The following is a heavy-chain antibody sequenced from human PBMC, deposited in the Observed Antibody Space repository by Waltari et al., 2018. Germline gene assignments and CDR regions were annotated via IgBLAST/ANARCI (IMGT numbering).Heavy chain of an antibody. CDR2: IYYSGNT. Sequence: QVQLQESGPGLVKPSETLSLTCTVSGGSISSHYWSWIRQPPGKGLEWIGYIYYSGNTNYNPSLKSRVTISVDTSKNQFSLKLSSVTAADTAVYYCARDRAGWSSGKYGMDVWGQGTTVTVSS. CDR3: ARDRAGWSSGKYGMDV. CDR1: GGSISSHY. J-gene: IGHJ6*02. D-gene: IGHD6-19*01. V-gene: IGHV4-59*11.